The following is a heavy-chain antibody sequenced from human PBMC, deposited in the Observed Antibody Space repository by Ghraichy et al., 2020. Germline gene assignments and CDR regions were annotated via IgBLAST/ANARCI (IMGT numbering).Heavy chain of an antibody. Sequence: SETLSLTCTVSGGSISSGGYYWSWIRQHPGKGLEWIGYIYYSGSTYYNPSLKSRVTISVDTSKNQFSLKLSSVTAADTAVYYCARVSPSDYFDYWGQGTLVTVSS. CDR2: IYYSGST. V-gene: IGHV4-31*03. J-gene: IGHJ4*02. CDR1: GGSISSGGYY. D-gene: IGHD3-3*02. CDR3: ARVSPSDYFDY.